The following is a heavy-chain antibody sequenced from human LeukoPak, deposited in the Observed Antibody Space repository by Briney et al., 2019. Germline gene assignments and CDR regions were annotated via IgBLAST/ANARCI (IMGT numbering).Heavy chain of an antibody. Sequence: GRSLRLSCAASGFTLDDYAMHWVRQAPGKGLEWVSGISWNSDIIGYADSVQGRFTISRDNAKNSLYLQMSSLRAEDTASYYCVKDINWGSGGYYFDYWGQGTLVTVSS. J-gene: IGHJ4*02. CDR3: VKDINWGSGGYYFDY. V-gene: IGHV3-9*01. CDR2: ISWNSDII. CDR1: GFTLDDYA. D-gene: IGHD3-10*01.